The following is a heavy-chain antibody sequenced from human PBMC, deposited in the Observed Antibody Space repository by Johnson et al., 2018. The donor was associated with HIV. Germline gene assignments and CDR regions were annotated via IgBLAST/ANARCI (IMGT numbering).Heavy chain of an antibody. D-gene: IGHD4-17*01. CDR2: LNEGGSQK. J-gene: IGHJ3*01. V-gene: IGHV3-7*01. CDR3: AREEGDYGDSITDDVFDF. CDR1: GFTFSGYW. Sequence: VQLVESGGGLVQPGGSLRLSCAASGFTFSGYWMSWVRQAPGKGLEWVATLNEGGSQKYYVDAVKGRFSISRDNAKNSLYLQMNSLRAEDTAVYYCAREEGDYGDSITDDVFDFWGQGTVVTVS.